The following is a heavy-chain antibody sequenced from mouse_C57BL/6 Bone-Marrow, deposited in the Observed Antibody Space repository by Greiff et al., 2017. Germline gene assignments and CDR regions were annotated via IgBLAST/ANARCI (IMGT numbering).Heavy chain of an antibody. CDR2: IDPTSGGP. D-gene: IGHD2-3*01. V-gene: IGHV1-72*01. CDR3: ARDGYFDY. CDR1: GYTFTRSW. J-gene: IGHJ2*01. Sequence: VQLQQPGAELVKPGASVKLSCKASGYTFTRSWMHWVKQRPGRGLAWIGRIDPTSGGPKYNEKFTSKATLTVDKPSSTAYLQLISLTSEDSAVSYCARDGYFDYWGQGTTLTVSS.